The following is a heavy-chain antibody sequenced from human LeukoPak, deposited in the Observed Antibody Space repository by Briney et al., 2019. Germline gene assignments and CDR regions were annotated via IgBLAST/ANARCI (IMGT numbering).Heavy chain of an antibody. J-gene: IGHJ4*02. Sequence: SETLSLTCTVSGGSISSYYWSWIRQPPGKGLEWIGSIYHSGSTYYNPSLKSRVTISVDTSKNQFSLKLSSVTAADTAVYYCARLNRGFDYWGQGTLVTVSS. V-gene: IGHV4-59*08. CDR2: IYHSGST. CDR3: ARLNRGFDY. CDR1: GGSISSYY.